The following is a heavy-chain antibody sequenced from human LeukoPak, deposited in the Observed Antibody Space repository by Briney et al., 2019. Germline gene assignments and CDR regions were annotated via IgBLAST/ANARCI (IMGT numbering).Heavy chain of an antibody. V-gene: IGHV3-66*01. D-gene: IGHD1-26*01. J-gene: IGHJ4*02. CDR2: IYSGGST. Sequence: GGSLRLSYAASGFTVSSNYMSWVRQAPGKGLEWVSVIYSGGSTYYADSVKGRFTISRDNSKNTLYLQMNSLRAEDTAVYYCARDAVAATGVFDYWGQGTLVTVSS. CDR3: ARDAVAATGVFDY. CDR1: GFTVSSNY.